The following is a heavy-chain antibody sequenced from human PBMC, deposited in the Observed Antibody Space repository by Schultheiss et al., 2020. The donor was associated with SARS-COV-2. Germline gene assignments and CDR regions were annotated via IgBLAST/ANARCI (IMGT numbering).Heavy chain of an antibody. CDR1: GFTFSNAW. J-gene: IGHJ4*02. CDR2: IKSKTDGGTT. CDR3: TTHIVVVTDVDY. Sequence: GGSLRLSCAASGFTFSNAWMSWVRQAPGKGLEWVGRIKSKTDGGTTDYAAPVKGRFTISRDDSKNTLYLQMNSLKTEDTAVYYCTTHIVVVTDVDYWGQGTLVTVSS. V-gene: IGHV3-15*01. D-gene: IGHD2-21*02.